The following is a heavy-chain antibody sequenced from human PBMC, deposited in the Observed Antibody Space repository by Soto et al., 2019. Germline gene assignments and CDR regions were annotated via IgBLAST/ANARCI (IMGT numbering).Heavy chain of an antibody. CDR2: TNAGNGNT. CDR1: GDTFTNYA. D-gene: IGHD3-16*02. V-gene: IGHV1-3*01. Sequence: QVQLVQSGAEVKKPGAAVKVSCKASGDTFTNYAMHWVRQAPGQRLEWMGWTNAGNGNTKYSQKFQGRVTITRDTSASTAYMELSSLRSEDTAVYYCARDPSRRGNYRPFDYWGQGTLVTVSS. J-gene: IGHJ4*02. CDR3: ARDPSRRGNYRPFDY.